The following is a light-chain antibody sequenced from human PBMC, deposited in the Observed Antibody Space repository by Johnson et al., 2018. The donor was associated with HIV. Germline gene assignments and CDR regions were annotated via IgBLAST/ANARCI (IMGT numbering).Light chain of an antibody. CDR2: DTY. CDR3: GTWDSRLKAYV. J-gene: IGLJ1*01. V-gene: IGLV1-51*01. CDR1: SSNIGNNY. Sequence: SVLTQPPSVSAAPAQKVTISCSGSSSNIGNNYVSWYQQLPGTAPKLLIYDTYTLFFELPDRFSGSKSRPSATLSITGLQPGDEADYYCGTWDSRLKAYVLGAGTKVTVL.